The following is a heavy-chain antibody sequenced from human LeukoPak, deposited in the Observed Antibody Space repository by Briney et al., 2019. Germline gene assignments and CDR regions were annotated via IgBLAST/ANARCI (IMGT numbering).Heavy chain of an antibody. V-gene: IGHV1-18*01. CDR3: ARDSRVSDVTSPYYYYGMDV. Sequence: ASVKVSCKASGHTFTSYGISWVRQAPGQGLEWMGWISAYNGNTNYAQKLQGRVTMTTDTSTSTAYMELRSLRSDDTAVYYCARDSRVSDVTSPYYYYGMDVWGQGTTVTVSS. J-gene: IGHJ6*02. CDR1: GHTFTSYG. CDR2: ISAYNGNT. D-gene: IGHD2-21*02.